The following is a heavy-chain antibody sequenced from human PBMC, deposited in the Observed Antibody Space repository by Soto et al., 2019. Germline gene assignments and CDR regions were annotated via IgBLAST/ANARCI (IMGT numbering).Heavy chain of an antibody. V-gene: IGHV1-8*01. Sequence: QVQLVQSGAEVKKPGASVKVSCKASGYTFTSYDINWVRQATGQGLEWMGWMNPNSGNTGYAQKFQGRFTMTRNTSISTAYMEVSSLRSDDTAVYYCASQVAGNDAFDIWGQGTMVTVSS. CDR2: MNPNSGNT. D-gene: IGHD6-19*01. CDR3: ASQVAGNDAFDI. CDR1: GYTFTSYD. J-gene: IGHJ3*02.